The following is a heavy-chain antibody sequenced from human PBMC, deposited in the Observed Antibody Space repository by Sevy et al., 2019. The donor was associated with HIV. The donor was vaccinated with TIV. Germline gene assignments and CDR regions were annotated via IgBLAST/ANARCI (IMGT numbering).Heavy chain of an antibody. CDR1: GFTFSSYW. D-gene: IGHD3-22*01. CDR3: ARGTYDYDSGGYYHDAFDL. CDR2: IKQDGRVK. Sequence: GGSLRLSCVASSGFTFSSYWMSWVRQAPGKGLEWVANIKQDGRVKYYVDSVRGRFAISRDNAKNSLYLQMNTLRADDTALYDCARGTYDYDSGGYYHDAFDLWGQGTMVTVSS. V-gene: IGHV3-7*03. J-gene: IGHJ3*01.